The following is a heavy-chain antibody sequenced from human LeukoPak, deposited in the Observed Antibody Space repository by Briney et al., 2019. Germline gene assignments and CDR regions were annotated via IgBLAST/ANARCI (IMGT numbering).Heavy chain of an antibody. J-gene: IGHJ4*02. CDR3: ARDSSGYYGGFDY. D-gene: IGHD3-22*01. Sequence: SETLSLTCTVSGGSIGSGGYYWSWIRQHPGKGLEWIGYIYYSGSTYYNPSLKSRVTISVDTSKNQFSLKLSSVTAADTAVYYCARDSSGYYGGFDYWGQGTLVTVSS. CDR1: GGSIGSGGYY. CDR2: IYYSGST. V-gene: IGHV4-31*03.